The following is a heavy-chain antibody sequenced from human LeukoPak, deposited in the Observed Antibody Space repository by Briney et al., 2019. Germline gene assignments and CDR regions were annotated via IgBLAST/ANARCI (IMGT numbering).Heavy chain of an antibody. D-gene: IGHD3-22*01. CDR1: GGTFSSYA. Sequence: SVKLSCKAYGGTFSSYAISWVRQAPGQGLEWVGWIIPIFGTANYAQKFEGRVTITTDESTSTAYMELSSLRSEDTAVYYCASAPVNYYDSSGYYSYFEYWGQGTLVTVSS. CDR2: IIPIFGTA. J-gene: IGHJ4*02. V-gene: IGHV1-69*05. CDR3: ASAPVNYYDSSGYYSYFEY.